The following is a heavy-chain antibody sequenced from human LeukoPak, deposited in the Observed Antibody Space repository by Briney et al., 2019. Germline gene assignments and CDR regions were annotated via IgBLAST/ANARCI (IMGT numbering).Heavy chain of an antibody. V-gene: IGHV3-23*01. J-gene: IGHJ2*01. CDR2: INGADTTA. Sequence: GGSLRLSCAASGFTFRNYAMSWVRQAPGKGLEWVSGINGADTTALYADSVKGRFTISRDNSKNALSLQMNSLRAEDTAVYYCVRNQWVEQYWYFDLWGRGTLVTVSS. CDR1: GFTFRNYA. CDR3: VRNQWVEQYWYFDL. D-gene: IGHD1/OR15-1a*01.